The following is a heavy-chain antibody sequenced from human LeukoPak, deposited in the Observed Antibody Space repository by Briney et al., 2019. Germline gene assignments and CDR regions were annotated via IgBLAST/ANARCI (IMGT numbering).Heavy chain of an antibody. J-gene: IGHJ4*02. CDR2: ISGSNSYI. CDR1: GFTFSSYT. CDR3: ARVIPRQNYGDYDN. Sequence: GGSLRLSCAASGFTFSSYTMYWIRQAPGKGLEWVSSISGSNSYIFYADSVKGRFTVSRDNAKDSLYLQMNSLRAEDTAVYYCARVIPRQNYGDYDNWGQGTLVTVSS. V-gene: IGHV3-21*01. D-gene: IGHD4-17*01.